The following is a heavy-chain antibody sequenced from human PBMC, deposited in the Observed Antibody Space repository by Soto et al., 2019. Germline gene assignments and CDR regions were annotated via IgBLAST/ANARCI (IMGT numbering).Heavy chain of an antibody. CDR1: GYSFTSYW. V-gene: IGHV5-51*01. CDR3: ARCGTAMAYPGTYYYYYGMDV. CDR2: IYPGDSDT. Sequence: GESLKISCKGSGYSFTSYWIGWVRQMPGKGLEWMGIIYPGDSDTRYSPSFQGQVTISADKSISTAYLQWSSLKASDTAMYYCARCGTAMAYPGTYYYYYGMDVWGQGTTVTVSS. D-gene: IGHD5-18*01. J-gene: IGHJ6*02.